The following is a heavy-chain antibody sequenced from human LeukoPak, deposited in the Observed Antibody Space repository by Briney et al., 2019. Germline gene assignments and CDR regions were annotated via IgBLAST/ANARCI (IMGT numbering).Heavy chain of an antibody. Sequence: GASVKVSCKASGGTFSSYAISWVRQAPGQGLEWMGGIIPIFGTANYAQKFQGRVTITADESTSTAYMELSSLRSEDTAVYYCASISGWYGRAAGGWFDPWGQGTLVTVSS. CDR2: IIPIFGTA. CDR1: GGTFSSYA. V-gene: IGHV1-69*13. CDR3: ASISGWYGRAAGGWFDP. D-gene: IGHD6-19*01. J-gene: IGHJ5*02.